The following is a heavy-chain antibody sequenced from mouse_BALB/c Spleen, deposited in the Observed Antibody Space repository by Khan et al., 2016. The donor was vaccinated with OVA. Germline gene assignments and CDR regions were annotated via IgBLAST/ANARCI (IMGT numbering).Heavy chain of an antibody. V-gene: IGHV1S136*01. Sequence: EVQLQESGPEVVKPGASVKMSCKASGYTFTSYVMHWVKQKPGQCLEWIGYIYPFNDATKFNEKFNGKATLTSDKSSRTAYMEPSNLTSEDSAVYCCTPVEYYYVSFVHWGQGTLVTVSA. J-gene: IGHJ3*01. CDR1: GYTFTSYV. CDR2: IYPFNDAT. CDR3: TPVEYYYVSFVH. D-gene: IGHD1-1*01.